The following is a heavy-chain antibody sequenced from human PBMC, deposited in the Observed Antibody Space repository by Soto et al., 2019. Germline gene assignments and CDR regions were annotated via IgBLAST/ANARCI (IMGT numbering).Heavy chain of an antibody. CDR3: AREGVSSSWYNYYAMDV. D-gene: IGHD6-13*01. J-gene: IGHJ6*02. Sequence: SETLSLTCAVSGYSISSSNWWGWIRQPPGKGLEWIGYIYYSGTTYYNPSLKSRVTMSVDTSKNQFSLKLSSVTAADTAVYYCAREGVSSSWYNYYAMDVWGQGTTVTVS. V-gene: IGHV4-28*03. CDR2: IYYSGTT. CDR1: GYSISSSNW.